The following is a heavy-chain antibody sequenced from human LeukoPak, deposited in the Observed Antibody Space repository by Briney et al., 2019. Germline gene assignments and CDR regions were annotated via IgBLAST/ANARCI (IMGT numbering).Heavy chain of an antibody. Sequence: GASVKVSCKASGYTFTRYGISWVGQAPGPGLEWMGWISAYKGNTNYAQKLHGRVAMTTDTSTSTAYMELRSLRSEDTAVYYCARLVATISGEVDNYYMDVWGTGTSVTISS. J-gene: IGHJ6*03. V-gene: IGHV1-18*01. CDR2: ISAYKGNT. CDR3: ARLVATISGEVDNYYMDV. D-gene: IGHD5-24*01. CDR1: GYTFTRYG.